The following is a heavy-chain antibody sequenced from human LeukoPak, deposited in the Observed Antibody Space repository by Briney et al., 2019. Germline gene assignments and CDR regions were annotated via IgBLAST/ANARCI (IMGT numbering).Heavy chain of an antibody. V-gene: IGHV1-69*05. CDR1: GCTFSSYA. CDR2: IIPIFGTA. CDR3: ARGTAWYYYYYYMDV. J-gene: IGHJ6*03. Sequence: SVKVSCKASGCTFSSYAISWLRQAPGQGLEWMGGIIPIFGTANYAQKFQGRVTITTDESTSTAYMELSSLRSEDTAVYYCARGTAWYYYYYYMDVWGKGTTVTVSS.